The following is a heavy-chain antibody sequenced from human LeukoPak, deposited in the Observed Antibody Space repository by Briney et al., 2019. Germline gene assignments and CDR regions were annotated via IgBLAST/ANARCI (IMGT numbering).Heavy chain of an antibody. CDR3: ARNTLYGSGSYYNVPDWFDP. V-gene: IGHV3-21*01. CDR1: GFTFSSYS. J-gene: IGHJ5*02. D-gene: IGHD3-10*01. CDR2: ISSSSSYI. Sequence: GGSLRLSCAASGFTFSSYSMNWVRQAPGKGLEWVSSISSSSSYIYYAGSVKGRFTISRDNAKSSLYLQMNSLRAEDTAVYYCARNTLYGSGSYYNVPDWFDPWGQGTLVTVSS.